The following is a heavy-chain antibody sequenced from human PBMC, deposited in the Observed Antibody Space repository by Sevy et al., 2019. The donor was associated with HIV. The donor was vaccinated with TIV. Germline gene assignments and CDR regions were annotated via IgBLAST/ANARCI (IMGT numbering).Heavy chain of an antibody. D-gene: IGHD3-22*01. V-gene: IGHV3-11*01. CDR2: ISSSGSTI. J-gene: IGHJ4*02. Sequence: GGSLRLSCAASGFTFSDYYMSWIRQAPGKGLEWVSYISSSGSTIYYADSVKGRFTISRDNAKNELYLQMNSLRAEDTAVYYCARDRYYYDSSGSGFDYWGQGTLVTVSS. CDR3: ARDRYYYDSSGSGFDY. CDR1: GFTFSDYY.